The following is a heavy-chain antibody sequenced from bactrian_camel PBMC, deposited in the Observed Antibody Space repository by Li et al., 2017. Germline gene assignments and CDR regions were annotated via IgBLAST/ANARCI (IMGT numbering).Heavy chain of an antibody. CDR2: VDSTGNA. J-gene: IGHJ6*01. Sequence: HVQLVESGGGSVQAGGSLRLACAADSATYSPSCMGWFRQSPGKEREGVATVDSTGNANYAESVKGRFTIIMNNAQNTVWLQMNSLLPEDTAVYYCAGSWDVSAKWALESMTRPDFGYWGQGTQVTVS. D-gene: IGHD2*01. CDR1: SATYSPSC. CDR3: AGSWDVSAKWALESMTRPDFGY. V-gene: IGHV3S53*01.